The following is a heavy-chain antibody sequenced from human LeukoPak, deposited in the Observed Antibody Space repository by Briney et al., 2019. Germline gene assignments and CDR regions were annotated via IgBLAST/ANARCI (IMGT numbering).Heavy chain of an antibody. D-gene: IGHD5-12*01. CDR1: GGSISSYY. J-gene: IGHJ4*02. CDR3: AGSIVAHRSLDY. Sequence: SETLSLTCTVSGGSISSYYWSWIRQRAGKGLEWIGRIYASVSTNYNPSLKSRVTMSVDTSKNQFSLKLSSVTAADTAVYYCAGSIVAHRSLDYWGQGTLVTVSS. CDR2: IYASVST. V-gene: IGHV4-4*07.